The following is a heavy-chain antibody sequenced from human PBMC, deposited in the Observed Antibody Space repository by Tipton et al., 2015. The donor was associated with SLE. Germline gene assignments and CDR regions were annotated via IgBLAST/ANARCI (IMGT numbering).Heavy chain of an antibody. Sequence: SLRLSCEGSGFTLSSHWMHWVRHIPGKGLVWVSRMNSDGSYINYADSVRGRFTISRDNAKNMPYLQMNSLRAEDTAVYYCARGGKGGYYDTSGPFAYWGQGTLVTVSS. CDR3: ARGGKGGYYDTSGPFAY. D-gene: IGHD3-22*01. J-gene: IGHJ4*02. CDR2: MNSDGSYI. V-gene: IGHV3-74*01. CDR1: GFTLSSHW.